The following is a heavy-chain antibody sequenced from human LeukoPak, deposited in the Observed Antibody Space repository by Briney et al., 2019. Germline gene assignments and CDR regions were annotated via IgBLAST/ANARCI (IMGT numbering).Heavy chain of an antibody. CDR1: GFTFSGHA. J-gene: IGHJ4*02. Sequence: GGSLRLSCAASGFTFSGHAMSWVRQAPGKGLEWVSSITGSGGRTYYVDSVKGRFTISRDNSKNTLYLEMNSLRADETAVYFCASRPRADIGPLDYWGQGTLVTVSS. CDR2: ITGSGGRT. CDR3: ASRPRADIGPLDY. V-gene: IGHV3-23*01. D-gene: IGHD1-14*01.